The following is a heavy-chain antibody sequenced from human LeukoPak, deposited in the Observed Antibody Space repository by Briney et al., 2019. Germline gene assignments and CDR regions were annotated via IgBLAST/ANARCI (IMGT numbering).Heavy chain of an antibody. Sequence: SVKVSCKASGGTFISYAISWVRQAPGQGLEWMGGIIPIFGTANYAQKFQGRVTITADESTGTAYMELSSLRSEDTAVYYCARGPDSSGYSTEYSFDYWGQGTLVTVSS. CDR3: ARGPDSSGYSTEYSFDY. CDR1: GGTFISYA. J-gene: IGHJ4*02. D-gene: IGHD3-22*01. V-gene: IGHV1-69*13. CDR2: IIPIFGTA.